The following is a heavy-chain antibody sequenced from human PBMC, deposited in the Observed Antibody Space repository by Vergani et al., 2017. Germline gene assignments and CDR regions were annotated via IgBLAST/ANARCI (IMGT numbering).Heavy chain of an antibody. V-gene: IGHV4-38-2*02. CDR2: INNDGHT. D-gene: IGHD1-26*01. CDR1: GYSITSGYY. CDR3: ARAPNHSGYYYMDV. Sequence: QVQLLESGPGLLKPSETLSLTCSVSGYSITSGYYWGWIRQPPGKGLEWIGEINNDGHTNYNPSLESRVTVSRDTAKNQFSLNLMSVTAADTAVYYCARAPNHSGYYYMDVWGKGTTVTVSS. J-gene: IGHJ6*03.